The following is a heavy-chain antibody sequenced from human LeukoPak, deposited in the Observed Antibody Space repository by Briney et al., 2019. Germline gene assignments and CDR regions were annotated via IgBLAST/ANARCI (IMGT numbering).Heavy chain of an antibody. J-gene: IGHJ4*02. CDR2: IRGKAYGGTT. V-gene: IGHV3-49*03. CDR1: GFTFGDYV. CDR3: VREYCSDTNCRSYFDQ. D-gene: IGHD2-2*01. Sequence: GGSLRLSCTASGFTFGDYVMSWFRQAPGKGLEWVGFIRGKAYGGTTEYAASVKGRFTISRDNSKDTLYMQMNSLRPEDTAMYYCVREYCSDTNCRSYFDQWGQGTLVTVSS.